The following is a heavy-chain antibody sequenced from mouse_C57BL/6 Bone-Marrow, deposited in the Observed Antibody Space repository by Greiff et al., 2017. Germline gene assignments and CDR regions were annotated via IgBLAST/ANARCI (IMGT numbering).Heavy chain of an antibody. J-gene: IGHJ1*03. CDR1: GYAFTNYL. CDR3: ARWDGYYVDWYFDV. D-gene: IGHD2-3*01. Sequence: QVQLQQSGAELVRPGTSVKVSCKASGYAFTNYLIEWVKQRPGQGLEWIGVINPGSGGTNYNEKFKGKATLTADKSSSTAYMQLSSLTSEDSAVYFCARWDGYYVDWYFDVWGTGTTVTVSS. V-gene: IGHV1-54*01. CDR2: INPGSGGT.